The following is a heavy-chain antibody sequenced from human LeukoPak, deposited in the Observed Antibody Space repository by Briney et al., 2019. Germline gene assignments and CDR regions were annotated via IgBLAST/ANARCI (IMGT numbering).Heavy chain of an antibody. CDR3: ARGPRITMIVVVIPQLGFDP. Sequence: GASVKVSSKASGYTFTGYYMHWVRQAPGQGLEWMGWINPNSGGTNYAQKFQGRVTMTRDTSISTAYMELSRLRSDDTAVYYCARGPRITMIVVVIPQLGFDPWGQGTLVTVSS. J-gene: IGHJ5*02. V-gene: IGHV1-2*02. CDR1: GYTFTGYY. CDR2: INPNSGGT. D-gene: IGHD3-22*01.